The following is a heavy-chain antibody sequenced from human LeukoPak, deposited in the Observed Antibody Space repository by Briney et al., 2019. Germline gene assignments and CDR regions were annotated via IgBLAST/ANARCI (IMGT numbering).Heavy chain of an antibody. J-gene: IGHJ4*02. CDR3: AGLIAVAGTGSY. CDR1: GGSISSYY. CDR2: IYYSGST. Sequence: YPSETLSLTCTVSGGSISSYYWSWIRQPPGKGLDWIGYIYYSGSTYYNPSLKSRVTISVDTSKNQFSLKLSSVTAADTAVYYCAGLIAVAGTGSYWGQGTLVTVSS. D-gene: IGHD6-19*01. V-gene: IGHV4-59*12.